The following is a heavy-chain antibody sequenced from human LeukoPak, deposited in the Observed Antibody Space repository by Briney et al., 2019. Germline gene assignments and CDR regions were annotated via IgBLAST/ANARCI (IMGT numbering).Heavy chain of an antibody. V-gene: IGHV4-30-2*01. J-gene: IGHJ4*02. CDR3: ARGGLWFGPYDY. CDR2: IYHSGST. Sequence: SETLSLTCAVSGGSISSGGYSWSWIRQPPGKGLEWIGYIYHSGSTYYNPSLKSRVTISVDRSKNQFSLKLSSVTAADTAVYYCARGGLWFGPYDYWGQGTLVAVSS. CDR1: GGSISSGGYS. D-gene: IGHD3-10*01.